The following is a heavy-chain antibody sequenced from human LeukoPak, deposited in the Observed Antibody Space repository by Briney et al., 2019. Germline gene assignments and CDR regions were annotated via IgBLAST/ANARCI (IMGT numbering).Heavy chain of an antibody. J-gene: IGHJ4*02. CDR1: GGSISSSSYY. D-gene: IGHD5-18*01. CDR2: INHSGST. CDR3: ARGRGYSYLYYFDY. Sequence: SETLSLTCTVPGGSISSSSYYWSWIRQPPGKGLEWIGEINHSGSTNYNPSLKSRVTISVDTSKNQFSLKLSSVTAADTAAYYCARGRGYSYLYYFDYWGQGTLVTVSS. V-gene: IGHV4-39*07.